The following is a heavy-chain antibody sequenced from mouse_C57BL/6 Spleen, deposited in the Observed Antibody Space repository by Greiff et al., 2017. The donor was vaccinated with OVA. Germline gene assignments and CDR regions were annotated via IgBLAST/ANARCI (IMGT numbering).Heavy chain of an antibody. V-gene: IGHV5-4*01. CDR1: GFTFSSYA. Sequence: EVKLMESGGGLVKPGGSLKLSCAASGFTFSSYAMSWVRQTPEKRLEWVATISDGGSYTYYPDNVKGRFTISRDNAKNNLYLQMSHLKSEDTAMYYCARDYYSKEDWFAYWGQGTLVTVSA. CDR3: ARDYYSKEDWFAY. D-gene: IGHD2-5*01. CDR2: ISDGGSYT. J-gene: IGHJ3*01.